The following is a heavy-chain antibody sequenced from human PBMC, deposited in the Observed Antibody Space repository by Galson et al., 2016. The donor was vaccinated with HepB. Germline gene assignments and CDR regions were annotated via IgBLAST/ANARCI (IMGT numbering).Heavy chain of an antibody. CDR2: IDSRTPTT. J-gene: IGHJ5*01. CDR1: GFTFSSYT. V-gene: IGHV3-23*01. Sequence: GSLRLSCAASGFTFSSYTMNWVRQAPGKGLEWVATIDSRTPTTHYADSVRGRFTISRDNSKDTVYLQMITLTAEDTAVYYCTVWMSQHIDSWGQGTLVTVSS. D-gene: IGHD3-16*01. CDR3: TVWMSQHIDS.